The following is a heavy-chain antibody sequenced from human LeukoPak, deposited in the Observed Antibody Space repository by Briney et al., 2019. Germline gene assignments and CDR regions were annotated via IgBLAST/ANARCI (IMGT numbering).Heavy chain of an antibody. CDR3: ARKLGIAVGDYYYYGLDV. CDR2: IYYSGST. Sequence: SETLSLTCTVSGGSVNSGDSFWSWIRQPPGKGLEWIGNIYYSGSTNYNPSLQSRVTVSIDTSKNQFSLKVRSVTPADTAVYYCARKLGIAVGDYYYYGLDVWGQGTTVTVSS. J-gene: IGHJ6*02. V-gene: IGHV4-61*08. CDR1: GGSVNSGDSF. D-gene: IGHD6-19*01.